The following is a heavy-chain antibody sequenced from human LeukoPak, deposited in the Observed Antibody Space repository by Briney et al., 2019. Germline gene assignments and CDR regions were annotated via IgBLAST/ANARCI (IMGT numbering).Heavy chain of an antibody. D-gene: IGHD3-22*01. V-gene: IGHV1-58*02. CDR1: GSTFTSSA. CDR2: IVVGSGNT. Sequence: GASVKVSCKASGSTFTSSAMQWVRQARGQRLEWIGWIVVGSGNTNYAQKFQERVTITRDMSTSTAYMELSSLRSEDTAVYYCTTDSSPYYDSRGTPSNDYWGQGTLVTVSS. CDR3: TTDSSPYYDSRGTPSNDY. J-gene: IGHJ4*02.